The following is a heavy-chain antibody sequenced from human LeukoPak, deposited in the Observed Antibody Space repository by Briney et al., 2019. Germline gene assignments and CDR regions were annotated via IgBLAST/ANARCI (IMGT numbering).Heavy chain of an antibody. CDR3: ARDHDYSNYLAYYYYMDV. CDR1: GHTFASFA. D-gene: IGHD4-11*01. Sequence: ASVKVSCKASGHTFASFALHWVRQAPGQRLEWMGWINPDNGNTEYSQKLQGRVTITRDTSASTAYMELSSLRSEDTAVYFCARDHDYSNYLAYYYYMDVWGKGTTVTVSS. J-gene: IGHJ6*03. V-gene: IGHV1-3*01. CDR2: INPDNGNT.